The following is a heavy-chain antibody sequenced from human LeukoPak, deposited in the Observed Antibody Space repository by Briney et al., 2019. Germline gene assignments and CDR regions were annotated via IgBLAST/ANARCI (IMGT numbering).Heavy chain of an antibody. CDR1: GYTFTNYG. Sequence: GASVKVSCKASGYTFTNYGISWVRQAPGQGLEWMGWISAYNGHTNYAQKLQGRVTMTTDTSTSTAYMELRSLRSDDTAVYYCARVAPNRRYCSGGSCINYFDYWGQGTLVTVSS. CDR2: ISAYNGHT. D-gene: IGHD2-15*01. CDR3: ARVAPNRRYCSGGSCINYFDY. V-gene: IGHV1-18*01. J-gene: IGHJ4*02.